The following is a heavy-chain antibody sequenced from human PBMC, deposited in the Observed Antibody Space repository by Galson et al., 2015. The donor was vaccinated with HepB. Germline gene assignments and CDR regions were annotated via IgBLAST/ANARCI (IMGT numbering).Heavy chain of an antibody. CDR3: AILQDYGDSYDMDV. CDR2: IIPIVDIP. V-gene: IGHV1-69*02. CDR1: GGTSNSYT. D-gene: IGHD4-17*01. J-gene: IGHJ6*02. Sequence: SVKVSCKASGGTSNSYTITWVRQAPGQGPEWMGSIIPIVDIPRNAQKFQGRVTLTADKSTGTAYLELSSLRSEDTAVYYCAILQDYGDSYDMDVWGQGTTVTVS.